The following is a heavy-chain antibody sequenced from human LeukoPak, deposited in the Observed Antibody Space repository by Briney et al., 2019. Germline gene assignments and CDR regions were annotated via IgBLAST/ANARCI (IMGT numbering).Heavy chain of an antibody. CDR3: ARAAIPGPLVDYGMDV. Sequence: SQTLSLTCAISGDSVSSNSAAWNWIRQSPSRGPEWLGRTYYRSKWYNDYAVSVKSRITINPDTSKNQFSLQLNSVTPEDTAVYYCARAAIPGPLVDYGMDVWGQGTTVTVSS. D-gene: IGHD2-21*01. V-gene: IGHV6-1*01. CDR2: TYYRSKWYN. J-gene: IGHJ6*02. CDR1: GDSVSSNSAA.